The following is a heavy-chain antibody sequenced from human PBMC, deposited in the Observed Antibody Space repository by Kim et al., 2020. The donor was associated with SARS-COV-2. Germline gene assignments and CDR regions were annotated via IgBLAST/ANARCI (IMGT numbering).Heavy chain of an antibody. CDR3: AREAVEGSGSYRYYYYYGMDV. CDR1: GYTFTSYY. J-gene: IGHJ6*02. V-gene: IGHV1-46*01. CDR2: INPSGGST. D-gene: IGHD3-10*01. Sequence: ASVKVSCKASGYTFTSYYMHWVRQAPGQGLEWMGIINPSGGSTSYAQTFQGRVTMTRDTSTSTVYMELSSLRSEDTAVYYCAREAVEGSGSYRYYYYYGMDVWGQGTTVTVSS.